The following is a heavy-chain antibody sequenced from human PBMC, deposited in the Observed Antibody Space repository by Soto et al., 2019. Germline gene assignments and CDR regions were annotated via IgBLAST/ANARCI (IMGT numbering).Heavy chain of an antibody. Sequence: SETLSLTWAVYGGSVNGYYWNWIRQPPGKGLEWIGEINHTGGTHYNPSLKSRVTMSVDTSTNQFSLRLRSVTAADTDIYYCATRITVFGLLIPPFEPWGHGPKVTVS. D-gene: IGHD3-3*01. V-gene: IGHV4-34*01. CDR1: GGSVNGYY. CDR2: INHTGGT. CDR3: ATRITVFGLLIPPFEP. J-gene: IGHJ5*02.